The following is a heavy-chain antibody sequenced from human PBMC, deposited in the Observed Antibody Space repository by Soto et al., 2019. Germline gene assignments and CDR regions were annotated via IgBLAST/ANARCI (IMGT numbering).Heavy chain of an antibody. V-gene: IGHV4-30-4*01. D-gene: IGHD2-15*01. CDR2: ISYSGST. J-gene: IGHJ4*02. CDR3: ATMGTPATGLYFFDY. CDR1: GGSISSGNYY. Sequence: QVQLQESGPGLVKPSQTLSLTCTVSGGSISSGNYYWSWIRQPPGKGLEWVGFISYSGSTYYSTSLKSRVTTSVDTSKSQFSLNLSFVTAPDTAVYYCATMGTPATGLYFFDYWGQGSLVTVSS.